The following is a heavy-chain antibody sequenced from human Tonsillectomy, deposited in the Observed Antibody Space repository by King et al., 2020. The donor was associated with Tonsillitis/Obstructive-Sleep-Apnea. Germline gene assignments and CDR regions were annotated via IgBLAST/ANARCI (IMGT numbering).Heavy chain of an antibody. CDR1: GFTFGAYA. CDR2: IRSSSFGGTT. V-gene: IGHV3-49*05. CDR3: TRQSTGGTLVFDY. J-gene: IGHJ4*02. Sequence: VQLVESGGGLVKPGRSLRLSCTASGFTFGAYAMSWFRQAPGKGLEWVGFIRSSSFGGTTEFAASVRGRFTISRGDSKSIAYLQLNSLKIEDTAVYYCTRQSTGGTLVFDYWGQGTLVTVSS. D-gene: IGHD4-23*01.